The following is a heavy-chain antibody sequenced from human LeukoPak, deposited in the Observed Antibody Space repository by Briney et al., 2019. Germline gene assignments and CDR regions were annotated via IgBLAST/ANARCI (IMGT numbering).Heavy chain of an antibody. CDR3: TRLRSGSYYFDY. D-gene: IGHD6-6*01. CDR2: FYNRGNT. V-gene: IGHV4-39*02. Sequence: SETLSFTCTVSGGSISSNDYYWGWIRQPPGKGLEWIGNFYNRGNTNYSPSLKSRITISVDTSKNHLSLKLSSVTAADTAVYFCTRLRSGSYYFDYWGQGTLVTVSS. J-gene: IGHJ4*02. CDR1: GGSISSNDYY.